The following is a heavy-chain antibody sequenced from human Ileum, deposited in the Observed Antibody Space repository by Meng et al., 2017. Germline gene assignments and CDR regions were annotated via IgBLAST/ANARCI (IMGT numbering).Heavy chain of an antibody. J-gene: IGHJ4*02. CDR2: INHSGSS. D-gene: IGHD2-21*02. CDR1: GGSFSHYD. Sequence: QVQLQQWGAGLLKPSEILPLTCAFYGGSFSHYDWNWIRQFPGKGLEWIGQINHSGSSNYNPSLSSRVTISADMSKSQSSLKLSSVTAADTAVYYCRLAYCIGDCGDYWGRGTLVTVSS. V-gene: IGHV4-34*02. CDR3: RLAYCIGDCGDY.